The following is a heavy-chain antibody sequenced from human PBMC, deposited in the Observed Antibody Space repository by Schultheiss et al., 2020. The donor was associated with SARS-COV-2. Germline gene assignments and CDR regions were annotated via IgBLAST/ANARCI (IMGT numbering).Heavy chain of an antibody. Sequence: GESLKISCAASGFTFSSYGMHWVRQAPGKGLEWVAVISYDGSNKYYVDSVKGRFTISRDNSKNTLYLQMNSLRAEDTAVYYCAKGGDDFWSGPYYYMDVWGKGTTVTVSS. CDR3: AKGGDDFWSGPYYYMDV. CDR1: GFTFSSYG. CDR2: ISYDGSNK. D-gene: IGHD3-3*01. V-gene: IGHV3-30*18. J-gene: IGHJ6*03.